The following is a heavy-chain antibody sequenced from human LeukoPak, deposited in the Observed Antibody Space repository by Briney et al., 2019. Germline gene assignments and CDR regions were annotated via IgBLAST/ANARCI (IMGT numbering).Heavy chain of an antibody. CDR2: ISHIGRT. D-gene: IGHD4-17*01. CDR1: GDSFSSHY. V-gene: IGHV4-59*11. Sequence: SETLSLTCAVSGDSFSSHYWTWIRQSPGTGLEWIGYISHIGRTNYNPSLKSRVTISIDTSKNQFSLKLRSVIAADTAVYYCARDLVTVTKGFDIWGQGTMVSVSS. CDR3: ARDLVTVTKGFDI. J-gene: IGHJ3*02.